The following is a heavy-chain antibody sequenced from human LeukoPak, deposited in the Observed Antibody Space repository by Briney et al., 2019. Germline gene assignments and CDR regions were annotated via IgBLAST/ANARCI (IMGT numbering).Heavy chain of an antibody. J-gene: IGHJ4*02. CDR3: ARGTATAEIDY. Sequence: SETLSLTCTVSGGSIGSSSYYWGWIRQPPGKGLEWIGSIYYSGSTYYNPSLKSRVTISVDTSKNQFSLKLSSVTAADTAVYYCARGTATAEIDYWGQGTLVTVSS. CDR2: IYYSGST. V-gene: IGHV4-39*07. D-gene: IGHD5-24*01. CDR1: GGSIGSSSYY.